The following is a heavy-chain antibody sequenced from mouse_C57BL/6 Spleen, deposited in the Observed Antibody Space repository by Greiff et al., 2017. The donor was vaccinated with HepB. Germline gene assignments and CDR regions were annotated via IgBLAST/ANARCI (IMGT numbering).Heavy chain of an antibody. J-gene: IGHJ4*01. Sequence: EVKVEESGGGLVQPGGSMKLSCVASGFTFSNYWMNWVRQSPEKGLEWVAQIRLKSDNYATHYAESVKGRFTISRDDSKSSVYLQMNKLRAEETGIYYCSRFTTVYAMDYWGQGTSVTVSS. CDR1: GFTFSNYW. CDR3: SRFTTVYAMDY. CDR2: IRLKSDNYAT. D-gene: IGHD1-1*01. V-gene: IGHV6-3*01.